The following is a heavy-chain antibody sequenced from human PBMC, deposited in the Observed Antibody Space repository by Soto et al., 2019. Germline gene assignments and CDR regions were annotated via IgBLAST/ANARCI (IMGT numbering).Heavy chain of an antibody. CDR2: IKQDGREK. V-gene: IGHV3-7*03. J-gene: IGHJ5*02. Sequence: PGGSLRLFCAASGFSFSSYWMTWVRQAPGKGLEWVANIKQDGREKYYVASVKGRFTISRDNGKNLLFLQMDSLTPDDTAVYYCAGDGVRNGAYNGWLDPWGQGTLVPVSS. D-gene: IGHD3-16*01. CDR3: AGDGVRNGAYNGWLDP. CDR1: GFSFSSYW.